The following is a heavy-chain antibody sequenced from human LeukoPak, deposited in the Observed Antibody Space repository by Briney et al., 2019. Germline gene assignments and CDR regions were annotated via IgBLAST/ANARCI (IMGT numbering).Heavy chain of an antibody. D-gene: IGHD1-1*01. V-gene: IGHV4-59*01. CDR1: GGSISSYY. Sequence: TSETLSLTCTVSGGSISSYYWSWIRQPPGKGLEWIGYIYYNGGSTNYNPSLKSRVTISVDTSKNQFSLKLSSVTAVDTAVYYCARDSGRFDPWGQGTLVTVSP. CDR3: ARDSGRFDP. CDR2: IYYNGGST. J-gene: IGHJ5*02.